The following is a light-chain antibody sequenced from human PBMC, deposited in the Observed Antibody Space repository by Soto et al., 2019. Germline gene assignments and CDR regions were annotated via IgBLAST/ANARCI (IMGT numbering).Light chain of an antibody. CDR2: LGS. Sequence: DLVMIQSPLALPVTPGEPASISCRSSQSLLHSNGYNYLDWYLQQPGQSPQLLIFLGSNRASGVHDRFSGSGSGTDFTLKISRVEAGDVGIYYCMQSLQAPQLTFGGGTRVEIK. CDR1: QSLLHSNGYNY. J-gene: IGKJ4*01. CDR3: MQSLQAPQLT. V-gene: IGKV2-28*01.